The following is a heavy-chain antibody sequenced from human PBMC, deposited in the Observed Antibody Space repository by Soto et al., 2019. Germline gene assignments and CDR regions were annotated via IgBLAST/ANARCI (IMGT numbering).Heavy chain of an antibody. V-gene: IGHV3-64*01. D-gene: IGHD6-6*01. CDR1: GFTLSGYA. J-gene: IGHJ6*03. Sequence: EVQLAESGGGLAQPGGSLRLSCAASGFTLSGYAMDWVRQAPGKGLEYVSGISSNGVGTYYAKSVQGRFTISRDNSKNTVYLQMGSLRLEDMAVYYCARRARPDFYYMDVWGKGTTVTVSS. CDR2: ISSNGVGT. CDR3: ARRARPDFYYMDV.